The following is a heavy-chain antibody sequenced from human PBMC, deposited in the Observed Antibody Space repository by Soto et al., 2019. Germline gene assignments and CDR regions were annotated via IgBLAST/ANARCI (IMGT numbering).Heavy chain of an antibody. CDR3: ARAPDYGSASQLDD. CDR1: GGSISSGDYY. V-gene: IGHV4-30-4*01. D-gene: IGHD3-10*01. CDR2: IYYSGST. J-gene: IGHJ4*02. Sequence: SETLSLTCTVSGGSISSGDYYWSWIRQPPGKGLEWIGYIYYSGSTYYNPSLKSRVTISVDTSKNQFSLKLSSVTAADTAVYYCARAPDYGSASQLDDWGQGTLVTVSS.